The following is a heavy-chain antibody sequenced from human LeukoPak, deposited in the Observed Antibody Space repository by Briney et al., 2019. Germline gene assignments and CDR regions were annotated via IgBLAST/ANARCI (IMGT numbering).Heavy chain of an antibody. D-gene: IGHD3-10*01. CDR3: TRLGSLWSLANYYYYGMDV. V-gene: IGHV3-72*01. Sequence: GGSLRLSCAASGFTFSDHYMDWVRQAPGKGLEWVGRTRNKANSYTTVYAASVKGRFTISRDESENSLLLQMNSLKTEDTAVYYCTRLGSLWSLANYYYYGMDVWGQGTTVTVSS. CDR1: GFTFSDHY. CDR2: TRNKANSYTT. J-gene: IGHJ6*02.